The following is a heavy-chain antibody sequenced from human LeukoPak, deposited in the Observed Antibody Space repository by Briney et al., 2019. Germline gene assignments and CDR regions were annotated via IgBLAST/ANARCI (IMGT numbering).Heavy chain of an antibody. D-gene: IGHD3-9*01. J-gene: IGHJ4*02. CDR1: GFTFSTYT. Sequence: GGSLRLSCAASGFTFSTYTMNWVRQAPGKGLAWVSYIGGSSSAIDYADSVKGRFTVSRDNAKNSLFLQMNSLRDEDTAVYYCARGDPRYVRYYFDCWGQGTLVTVSS. CDR2: IGGSSSAI. V-gene: IGHV3-48*02. CDR3: ARGDPRYVRYYFDC.